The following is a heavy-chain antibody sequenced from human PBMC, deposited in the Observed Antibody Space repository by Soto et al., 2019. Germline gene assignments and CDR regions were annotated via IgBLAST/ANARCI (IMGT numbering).Heavy chain of an antibody. D-gene: IGHD6-13*01. Sequence: ESGGGVVQPGRSLRLSCAASGFTFSSSGMHWVRQAPGKGLEWVAVISYDGSNTYYADSVKGRYTISRDNSKNTLYLQMNGLRAEDTAVYYCAKGGGLAAGLGMDVWGQGTTVTVSS. J-gene: IGHJ6*02. CDR1: GFTFSSSG. V-gene: IGHV3-30*18. CDR2: ISYDGSNT. CDR3: AKGGGLAAGLGMDV.